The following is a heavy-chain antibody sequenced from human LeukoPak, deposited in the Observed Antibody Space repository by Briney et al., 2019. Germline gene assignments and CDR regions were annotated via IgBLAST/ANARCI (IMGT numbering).Heavy chain of an antibody. J-gene: IGHJ4*02. D-gene: IGHD2-2*01. CDR2: ISGSGGST. Sequence: SLSLSSAAAGFTFSSYAMSWVRQAPGEGLEWVSAISGSGGSTYYADSVKGRFTISRDNSKNTLYLQMNSLRAEDTAVYYCAKVLGVPAAYLDYWGQGALVTVSS. CDR1: GFTFSSYA. CDR3: AKVLGVPAAYLDY. V-gene: IGHV3-23*01.